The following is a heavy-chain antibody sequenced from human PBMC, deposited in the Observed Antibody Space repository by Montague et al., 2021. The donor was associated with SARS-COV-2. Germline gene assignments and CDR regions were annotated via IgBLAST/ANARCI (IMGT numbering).Heavy chain of an antibody. D-gene: IGHD2-15*01. V-gene: IGHV4-59*01. CDR1: GGSISSYY. J-gene: IGHJ3*02. Sequence: SETLSLTCTVSGGSISSYYWSWIRQPPGKGLEWIGHIHYSGSTNYNPSFKSRVTISVDTSKNQFSLKLSSVTAADTAVYYCARGGGYGRRWYLAFEIWGQGTMVTVSS. CDR2: IHYSGST. CDR3: ARGGGYGRRWYLAFEI.